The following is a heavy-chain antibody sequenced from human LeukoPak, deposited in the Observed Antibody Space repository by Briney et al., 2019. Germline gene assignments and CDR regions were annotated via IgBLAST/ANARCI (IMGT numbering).Heavy chain of an antibody. V-gene: IGHV5-51*01. D-gene: IGHD2-21*02. CDR1: GYSFTSYW. CDR3: ARRGWAYCGGDCYLFDY. J-gene: IGHJ4*02. CDR2: IYPGDSDT. Sequence: GESLKISCKGSGYSFTSYWIGWVRQMPGKGLEWMGIIYPGDSDTRYSPSFQGQVTISADKSISTAYLQWSSLKASDTAMYYCARRGWAYCGGDCYLFDYWGQGTLVTVSS.